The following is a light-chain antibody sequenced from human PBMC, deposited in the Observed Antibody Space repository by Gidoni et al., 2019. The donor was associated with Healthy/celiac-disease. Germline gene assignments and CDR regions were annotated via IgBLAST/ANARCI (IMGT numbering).Light chain of an antibody. CDR2: DAS. CDR3: QQRSNWPYT. Sequence: EIVLTQSPATLSLSPGERATLSCRASQSVSSYLAGYQQKPGQAPRLLIYDASNRATGIPARFSGSGSGTDFTLTISSLEPEDFAVYYCQQRSNWPYTFXXXTKLEIK. J-gene: IGKJ2*01. CDR1: QSVSSY. V-gene: IGKV3-11*01.